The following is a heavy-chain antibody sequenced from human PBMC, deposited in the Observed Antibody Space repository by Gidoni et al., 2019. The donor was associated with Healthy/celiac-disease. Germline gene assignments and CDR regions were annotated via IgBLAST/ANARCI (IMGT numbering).Heavy chain of an antibody. V-gene: IGHV4-34*01. Sequence: QVQLQQWGAGLLKPSETLSLTCAVHGGSFSGYYWSWIRQPPGKGLEWIGEINHSGSTNYNPSLKSRVTISVDTSKNQFSLKLSSVTAADTAVYYCARGASSWPHMDVWGKGTTVTVSS. D-gene: IGHD6-13*01. CDR1: GGSFSGYY. J-gene: IGHJ6*03. CDR2: INHSGST. CDR3: ARGASSWPHMDV.